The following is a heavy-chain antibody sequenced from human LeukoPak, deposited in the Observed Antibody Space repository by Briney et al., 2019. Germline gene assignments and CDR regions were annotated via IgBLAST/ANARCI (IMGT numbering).Heavy chain of an antibody. Sequence: GGSLRLSCAASGFTFSSYGMHWVRQAPGKGLEWVAFIRYDGSNKYYADSVKGRFTISRDNAKNSLYLQMNSLRAEDTAVYYCARVKPAQSVRGVIIRLTQNGPFDYWGQGTLVTVSS. CDR2: IRYDGSNK. J-gene: IGHJ4*02. CDR3: ARVKPAQSVRGVIIRLTQNGPFDY. D-gene: IGHD3-10*01. CDR1: GFTFSSYG. V-gene: IGHV3-30*02.